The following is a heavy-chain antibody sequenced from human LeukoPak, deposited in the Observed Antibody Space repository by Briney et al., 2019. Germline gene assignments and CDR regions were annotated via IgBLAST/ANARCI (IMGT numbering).Heavy chain of an antibody. J-gene: IGHJ6*03. CDR2: INWNGGST. CDR3: ARVTSSTSSHYYYYMDI. Sequence: TGGSLRLSCAASGFTFDDYGMSWVRQAPGKGLEWVSGINWNGGSTGYADSVKGRFTISRDNAKNSLYLQMNSLRVEDTALYYCARVTSSTSSHYYYYMDIWGKGTTVTVSS. V-gene: IGHV3-20*04. D-gene: IGHD2-2*01. CDR1: GFTFDDYG.